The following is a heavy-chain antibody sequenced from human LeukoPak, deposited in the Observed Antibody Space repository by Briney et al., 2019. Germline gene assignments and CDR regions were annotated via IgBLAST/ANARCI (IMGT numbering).Heavy chain of an antibody. Sequence: SCKASGYTFSSYAMHWVRQAPGKGLEWVAVISYDGSNKYYADSVKGRFTISRDNSKNTLYLQMNSLRAEDTAVYYCARDHVFVDYWGQGTLVTVSS. CDR1: GYTFSSYA. CDR3: ARDHVFVDY. CDR2: ISYDGSNK. J-gene: IGHJ4*02. V-gene: IGHV3-30*04. D-gene: IGHD2-21*01.